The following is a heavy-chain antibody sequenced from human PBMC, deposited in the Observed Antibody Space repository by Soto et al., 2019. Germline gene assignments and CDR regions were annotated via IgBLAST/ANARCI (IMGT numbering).Heavy chain of an antibody. V-gene: IGHV3-15*07. CDR2: IKSKTDGGTT. Sequence: GGSLRLSCAASGFTFSNAWMNWVRQAPGKGLEWVGRIKSKTDGGTTDYAAPVKGRFTVSRDDSKNTLYLQMNSLKTEDTAVYYCTTVWGWVVLDAIDIWGQGTMVTVSS. J-gene: IGHJ3*02. CDR1: GFTFSNAW. CDR3: TTVWGWVVLDAIDI. D-gene: IGHD2-15*01.